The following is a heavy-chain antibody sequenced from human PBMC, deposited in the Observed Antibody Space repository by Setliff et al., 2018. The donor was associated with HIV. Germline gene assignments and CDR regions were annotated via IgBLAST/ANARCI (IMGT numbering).Heavy chain of an antibody. J-gene: IGHJ3*02. V-gene: IGHV1-18*01. CDR2: ISGDNGNT. CDR1: GYTFTNNG. CDR3: ARDRAPNYCSGGSCYGDAFDI. Sequence: ASVKVSCKASGYTFTNNGINWVRQAPGQGLEWMGWISGDNGNTKYAQKFQGRVTITTDESTSTAYMELSSLRSEDTAVYYCARDRAPNYCSGGSCYGDAFDIWGQGTMVTVSS. D-gene: IGHD2-15*01.